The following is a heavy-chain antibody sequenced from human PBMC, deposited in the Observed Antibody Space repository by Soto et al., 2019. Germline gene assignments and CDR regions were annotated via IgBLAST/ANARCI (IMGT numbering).Heavy chain of an antibody. V-gene: IGHV3-23*01. CDR1: GFTFSSYA. J-gene: IGHJ6*02. Sequence: EVQLLESGGGLVQPGGSLRLSCAASGFTFSSYAMSWVRQAPGKGLEWVSAISGSGGSTYYADSVKGRFTISRDNSKNTLYLQMNSLRAEDTAVYYCAKVSNPPRNYYYYYGMDVWGQGTTVTVSS. CDR2: ISGSGGST. CDR3: AKVSNPPRNYYYYYGMDV.